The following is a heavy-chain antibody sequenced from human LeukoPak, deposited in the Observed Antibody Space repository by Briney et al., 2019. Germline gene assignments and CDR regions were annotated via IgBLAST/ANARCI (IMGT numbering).Heavy chain of an antibody. CDR2: TAGSSGYI. CDR1: GFTFSSYT. Sequence: GGSLRLSCAASGFTFSSYTMNWVRQAPGKGLEWVSSTAGSSGYISYADSVKGRFTISRGNAKKSLYLQMTSLTAEDTAVYYCARDRGAYCGGDCYLGFDYWGRGTLVTVSS. D-gene: IGHD2-21*02. J-gene: IGHJ4*01. CDR3: ARDRGAYCGGDCYLGFDY. V-gene: IGHV3-21*01.